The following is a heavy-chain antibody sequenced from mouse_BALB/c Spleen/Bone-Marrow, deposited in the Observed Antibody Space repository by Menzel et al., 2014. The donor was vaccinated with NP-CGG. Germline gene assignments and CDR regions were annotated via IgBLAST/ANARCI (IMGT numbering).Heavy chain of an antibody. CDR1: GYSITSGYS. CDR2: IHYSGTT. V-gene: IGHV3-1*02. Sequence: EVKLMESGPDLVKPSQSLSLTCTVTGYSITSGYSCHWIRQFPGNKLEWMGYIHYSGTTNYNPSPKSRFSITRDTSKNQFFLQLNAGTTEDTATYYGARGYYGYDGAWFTYWGQGTLVTVSA. CDR3: ARGYYGYDGAWFTY. J-gene: IGHJ3*01. D-gene: IGHD2-2*01.